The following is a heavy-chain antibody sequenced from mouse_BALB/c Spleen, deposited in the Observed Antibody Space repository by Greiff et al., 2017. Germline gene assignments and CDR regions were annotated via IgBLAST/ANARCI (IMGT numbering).Heavy chain of an antibody. CDR2: ISTYYGNT. J-gene: IGHJ2*01. V-gene: IGHV1-67*01. D-gene: IGHD2-10*01. Sequence: VQLQQSGPELVRPGVSVKISCKGSGYTFTDYAMHWVKQSHAKSLEWIGVISTYYGNTNYNQKFKGKATMTVDKSSSTAYMELARLTSEDSAIYYCALAYYGNYWGQGTTLTVSS. CDR1: GYTFTDYA. CDR3: ALAYYGNY.